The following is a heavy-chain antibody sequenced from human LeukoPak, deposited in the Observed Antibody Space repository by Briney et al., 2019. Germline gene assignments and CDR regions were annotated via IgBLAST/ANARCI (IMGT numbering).Heavy chain of an antibody. CDR2: ISSSGSTM. CDR3: ASSDYGDLQ. D-gene: IGHD4-17*01. CDR1: GFTFSSYE. Sequence: PGGSLRLSCAASGFTFSSYETNWVRQAPGKGLEWVSYISSSGSTMYYADSVKGRFTISRDNAKNSLYLHMNSLRAEDTAVYYCASSDYGDLQWGQGTLVTVSS. J-gene: IGHJ4*02. V-gene: IGHV3-48*03.